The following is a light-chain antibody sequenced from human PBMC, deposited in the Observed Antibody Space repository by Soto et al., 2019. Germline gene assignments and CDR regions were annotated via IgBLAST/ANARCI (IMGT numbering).Light chain of an antibody. V-gene: IGKV3-20*01. Sequence: EIVLTQSPGTLSLSPGERATLSCRASQSVSRSYLAWYQQKPGQAPRLLIYGASSRATGIPDRFSGSGSGTDFTLTTSRLEPEDFAVYYCQQYGSSPPYTFGQGTKLEIK. J-gene: IGKJ2*01. CDR1: QSVSRSY. CDR3: QQYGSSPPYT. CDR2: GAS.